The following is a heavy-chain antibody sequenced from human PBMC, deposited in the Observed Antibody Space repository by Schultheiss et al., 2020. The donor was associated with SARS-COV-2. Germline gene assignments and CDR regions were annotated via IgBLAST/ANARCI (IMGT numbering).Heavy chain of an antibody. V-gene: IGHV4-61*05. Sequence: SQTLSLTCAVSGYSISSGYYWGWIWQPPGKGLEWIGYIYYSGSTNYNPSLKSRVTISVDKSKNQFSLKLSSVTAADTAVYYCVRDRGPYDFWSHEGGMDVWGQGATGTVSS. CDR1: GYSISSGYY. J-gene: IGHJ6*02. CDR2: IYYSGST. CDR3: VRDRGPYDFWSHEGGMDV. D-gene: IGHD3-3*01.